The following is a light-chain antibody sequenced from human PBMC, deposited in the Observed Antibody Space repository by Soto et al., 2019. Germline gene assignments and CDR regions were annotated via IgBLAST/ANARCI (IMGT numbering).Light chain of an antibody. V-gene: IGLV2-8*01. CDR1: SSDVGGYNY. J-gene: IGLJ1*01. CDR3: SSYTSNSNPYV. Sequence: QSALTQPPSASGSPGQSVTISCTGTSSDVGGYNYVSWYQQHPGKAPKLMIYEVSKRPSGVPDRFSGSKSGNTASLTVSGLQVEDEADYYCSSYTSNSNPYVFGTGTKLTVL. CDR2: EVS.